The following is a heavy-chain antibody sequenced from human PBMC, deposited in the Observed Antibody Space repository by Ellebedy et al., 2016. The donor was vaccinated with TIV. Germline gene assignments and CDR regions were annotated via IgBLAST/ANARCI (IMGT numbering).Heavy chain of an antibody. D-gene: IGHD4-17*01. CDR1: GYTFTSYA. V-gene: IGHV1-3*01. J-gene: IGHJ4*02. CDR3: ATGGNGDYYRVWDY. CDR2: INAGNGNT. Sequence: AASVKVSCKASGYTFTSYAMHWARQAPGQRLEWMGWINAGNGNTKYSQKFQGRVTITRDTSASTAYMELRSLRSDDTAVYYCATGGNGDYYRVWDYWGQGTLVTVSS.